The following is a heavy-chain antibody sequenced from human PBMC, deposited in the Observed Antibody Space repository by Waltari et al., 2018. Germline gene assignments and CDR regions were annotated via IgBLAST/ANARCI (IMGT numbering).Heavy chain of an antibody. CDR1: GFTFSSFW. D-gene: IGHD1-1*01. V-gene: IGHV3-74*03. Sequence: EEQLVESGGGLVQPGDSLRLSCAASGFTFSSFWMNWVRQAPGRGPLWVSRISTDASDTTYADSVKGRFTMSRDNARNTLYLQMNRLRAEDTAVYFCARVSRRTYRSPVPGRHYYYGMDVWGQGTTVTVSS. CDR3: ARVSRRTYRSPVPGRHYYYGMDV. J-gene: IGHJ6*02. CDR2: ISTDASDT.